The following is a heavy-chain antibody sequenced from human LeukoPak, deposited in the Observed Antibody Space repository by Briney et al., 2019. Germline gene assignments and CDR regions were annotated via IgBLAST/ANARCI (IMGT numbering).Heavy chain of an antibody. J-gene: IGHJ4*02. D-gene: IGHD3-10*01. CDR3: ARTYYYGSGSYPFDY. CDR1: GYSFTSYW. CDR2: IYPGDSDT. V-gene: IGHV5-51*01. Sequence: PGESLKISCNAGGYSFTSYWIGWVRQMPGKGLEWMGIIYPGDSDTRYSPSFQGQVTISADKSISTAYLQWSSLKASDTAMYYCARTYYYGSGSYPFDYWGQGTLVTVSS.